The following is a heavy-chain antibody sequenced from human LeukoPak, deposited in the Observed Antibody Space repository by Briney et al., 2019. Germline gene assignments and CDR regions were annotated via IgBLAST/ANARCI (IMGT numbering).Heavy chain of an antibody. CDR2: INHSGST. J-gene: IGHJ4*02. Sequence: SETLSLTCAVYGGPFSGYYWSWIRQPPGKGLEWIGEINHSGSTHYNPSLKSRVTISVDTSKNQFSLKLSSVTAADTAVYYWGRGRGYNSFDYWGQGALVTVSS. V-gene: IGHV4-34*01. CDR3: GRGRGYNSFDY. CDR1: GGPFSGYY. D-gene: IGHD5-24*01.